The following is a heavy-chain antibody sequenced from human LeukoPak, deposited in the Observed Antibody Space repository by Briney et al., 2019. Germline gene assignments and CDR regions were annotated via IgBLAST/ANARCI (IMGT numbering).Heavy chain of an antibody. CDR1: GGSISSGGYY. J-gene: IGHJ4*02. D-gene: IGHD6-13*01. V-gene: IGHV4-31*03. CDR3: ASFRSSSYPRI. CDR2: IYYSGST. Sequence: SETLSLTCTVSGGSISSGGYYWSWIRQHPGKGLEWIGYIYYSGSTYYNPSLKSRVTISVDTSKNQFSLKLSSVTVADTAVYYCASFRSSSYPRIWGQGTLVTVSS.